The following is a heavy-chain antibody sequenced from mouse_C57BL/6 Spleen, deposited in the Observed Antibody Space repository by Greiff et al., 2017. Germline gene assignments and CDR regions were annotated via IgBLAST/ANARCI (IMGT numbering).Heavy chain of an antibody. V-gene: IGHV5-4*01. Sequence: EVKLVESGGGLVKPGGSLKLSCAASGFTFSSYAMSWVRQTPEKRLEWVATISDGGSYTYYPDNVKGRFTISRDNAKNNLYLQMSHLKSEDTAMYYCARDRASYYGSSFYAMDYWGQGTSVTVSS. D-gene: IGHD1-1*01. CDR2: ISDGGSYT. CDR3: ARDRASYYGSSFYAMDY. CDR1: GFTFSSYA. J-gene: IGHJ4*01.